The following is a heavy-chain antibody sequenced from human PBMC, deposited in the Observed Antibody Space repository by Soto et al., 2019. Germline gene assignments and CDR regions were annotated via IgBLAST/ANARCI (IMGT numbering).Heavy chain of an antibody. D-gene: IGHD3-10*01. V-gene: IGHV1-3*04. J-gene: IGHJ5*02. CDR1: GYTFTKYP. CDR3: ARESQLLRDLLFWVPPNWFSP. CDR2: INTGDGST. Sequence: GASVKVSCKASGYTFTKYPMHWVRQAPGQRPEWMGWINTGDGSTKYSEKFQGRVTITRDTSASTAYMDLTSLKSEDTAVYYCARESQLLRDLLFWVPPNWFSPWGQGTLVTVSS.